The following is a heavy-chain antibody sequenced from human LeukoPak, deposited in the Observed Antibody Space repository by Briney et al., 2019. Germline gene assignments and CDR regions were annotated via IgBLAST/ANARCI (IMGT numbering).Heavy chain of an antibody. CDR2: INPNSGGT. D-gene: IGHD2-21*02. CDR3: ASRWSTAVTATGDDFDY. Sequence: ASVKVSCKAPGYTFTGYYMHWVRQAPGQGFEWMGRINPNSGGTNYAQIFQGRVAMTRDTSISTAFLELSRLTSDDTAVYYCASRWSTAVTATGDDFDYWGQGTLVTVSS. V-gene: IGHV1-2*06. CDR1: GYTFTGYY. J-gene: IGHJ4*02.